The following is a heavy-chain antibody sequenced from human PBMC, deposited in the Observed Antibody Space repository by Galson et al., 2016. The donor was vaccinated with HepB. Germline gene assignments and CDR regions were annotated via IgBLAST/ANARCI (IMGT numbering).Heavy chain of an antibody. Sequence: SLRLSCAVSGFDISGHWMNWVRQAPGKGLEWVAHIKYDETEKNYVDSVKGRFTIARDNAKNSVDLQMNSLRVEDTAMYYCTTRNLFEFWGQGALVTVSS. J-gene: IGHJ4*02. CDR2: IKYDETEK. CDR1: GFDISGHW. V-gene: IGHV3-7*01. CDR3: TTRNLFEF.